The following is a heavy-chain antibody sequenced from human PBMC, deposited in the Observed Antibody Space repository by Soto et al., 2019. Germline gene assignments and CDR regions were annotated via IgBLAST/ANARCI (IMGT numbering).Heavy chain of an antibody. CDR3: VRARQNLVVNEYFQY. V-gene: IGHV3-30-3*01. CDR1: GFSFSAYA. CDR2: ISYDETTT. Sequence: QVQLVESGGVVVQPGRSLRLSCAASGFSFSAYAIHWVRQTPGTGLEWVALISYDETTTYYADSVKGRFTISRDNSKNTVYLQMNSLRSEDTAVYYCVRARQNLVVNEYFQYWGQGTLVIVSS. D-gene: IGHD2-8*02. J-gene: IGHJ1*01.